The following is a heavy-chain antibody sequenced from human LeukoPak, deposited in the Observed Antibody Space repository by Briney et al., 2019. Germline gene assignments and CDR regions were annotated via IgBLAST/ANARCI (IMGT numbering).Heavy chain of an antibody. Sequence: ASVKVSWKTSGYTFTNLDINWLRQAPGQGLEWMGWMSPNSGDTGYAQKFQGRVSMTRDTSISTAYMELSSLRSEDTAVYYCASNPPNTGDFYYWGLGSLVTVSS. J-gene: IGHJ4*02. V-gene: IGHV1-8*01. D-gene: IGHD1-1*01. CDR3: ASNPPNTGDFYY. CDR2: MSPNSGDT. CDR1: GYTFTNLD.